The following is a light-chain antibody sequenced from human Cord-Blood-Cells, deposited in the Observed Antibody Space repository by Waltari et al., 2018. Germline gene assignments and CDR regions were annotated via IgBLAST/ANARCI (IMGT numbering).Light chain of an antibody. V-gene: IGKV3-11*01. J-gene: IGKJ1*01. Sequence: EIVLTQYPATLSLSPGERATLSCMASQSVSSYLAWYKQKPGQAPRLLIYYASNRATGIPARFSGSGSGTDFTLTISSLEPEDFAVYYCQQRSNWPWTFGQGTKVEIK. CDR1: QSVSSY. CDR3: QQRSNWPWT. CDR2: YAS.